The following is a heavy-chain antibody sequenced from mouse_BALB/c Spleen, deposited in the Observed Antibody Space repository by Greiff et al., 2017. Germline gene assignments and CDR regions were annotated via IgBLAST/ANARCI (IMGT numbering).Heavy chain of an antibody. V-gene: IGHV2-9*02. J-gene: IGHJ4*01. D-gene: IGHD1-1*01. CDR3: ARDEKLRVAMDY. CDR2: IWAGGST. Sequence: VQRVESGPGLVAPSQSLSITCTVSGFSLTSYGVHWVRQPPGKGLEWLGVIWAGGSTNYNSALMSRLSISKDNAKSQVFLKMNSLQTDDTAMYYCARDEKLRVAMDYWGQGTSVTVSS. CDR1: GFSLTSYG.